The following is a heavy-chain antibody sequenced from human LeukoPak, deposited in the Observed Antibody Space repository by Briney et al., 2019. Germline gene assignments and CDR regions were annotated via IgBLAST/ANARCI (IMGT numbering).Heavy chain of an antibody. CDR2: IFTSGST. D-gene: IGHD3-10*01. CDR1: GGSISSGTYY. V-gene: IGHV4-61*09. J-gene: IGHJ4*02. Sequence: SQSLSLTCTVSGGSISSGTYYWSWIRQPAGKGLEWIGHIFTSGSTNYNPSLKSRVTISVDTSKNQFSLKLTAVTAADTAVYYCARNTYYYHSWTYLDYWGQGILVTVSS. CDR3: ARNTYYYHSWTYLDY.